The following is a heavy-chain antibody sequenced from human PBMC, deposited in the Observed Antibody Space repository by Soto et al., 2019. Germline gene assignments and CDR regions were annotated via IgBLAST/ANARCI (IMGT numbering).Heavy chain of an antibody. V-gene: IGHV4-59*01. Sequence: QVQLQESGPGLVKPSEPLSLTCAVSGDSISSYYCMWIRQPPGKGLESIGYLYYGRSANYNPYLKSRVTLSVDTSTNQCSLTLSSMTAADTAVDYCALRSMAVVPEYWGQGTLVTVSS. CDR2: LYYGRSA. CDR3: ALRSMAVVPEY. D-gene: IGHD3-22*01. CDR1: GDSISSYY. J-gene: IGHJ4*02.